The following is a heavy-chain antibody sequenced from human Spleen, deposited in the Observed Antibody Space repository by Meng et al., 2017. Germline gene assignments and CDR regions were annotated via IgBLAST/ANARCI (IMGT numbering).Heavy chain of an antibody. V-gene: IGHV4-34*01. CDR3: ARGPTTMAHDFDY. J-gene: IGHJ4*02. CDR2: INHSGST. Sequence: QVQLQKWGAVLLKPSETLSRTCVVSGGSFSDYYWSWIRQPPGKGLEWIGEINHSGSTNYNPSLESRATISVDTSQNNLSLKLSSVTAADSAVYYCARGPTTMAHDFDYWGQGTLVTVSS. D-gene: IGHD4-11*01. CDR1: GGSFSDYY.